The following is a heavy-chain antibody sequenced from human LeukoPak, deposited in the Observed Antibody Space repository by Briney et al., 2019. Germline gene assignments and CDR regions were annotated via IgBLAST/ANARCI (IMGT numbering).Heavy chain of an antibody. CDR2: ISYDGSNK. J-gene: IGHJ6*04. CDR3: AKDPFLGSGSYSYYYYGMDV. D-gene: IGHD3-10*01. CDR1: GFTFSSYG. V-gene: IGHV3-30*18. Sequence: HPGGSLRLSCAASGFTFSSYGMHWVRQAPGKGLEWVAVISYDGSNKYYADSVKGRFTFSRDNSKNTLYLRMNSLRAEDTAVYYCAKDPFLGSGSYSYYYYGMDVWGKGTTVTVSS.